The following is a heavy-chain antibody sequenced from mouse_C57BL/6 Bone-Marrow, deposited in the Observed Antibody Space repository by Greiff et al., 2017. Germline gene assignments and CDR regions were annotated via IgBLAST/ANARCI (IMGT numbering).Heavy chain of an antibody. V-gene: IGHV5-9-1*02. D-gene: IGHD1-1*01. CDR2: ISSGGDYI. Sequence: EVKVEESGEGLVKPGGSLKLSCAASGFTFSSYAMSWVRQTPEKRLEWVAYISSGGDYIYYADTVKGRFTISRDNARNTLYLQMSSLKSEDTAMYYCTRESTTVVATIYWYFDVWGTGTTVTVSS. CDR1: GFTFSSYA. CDR3: TRESTTVVATIYWYFDV. J-gene: IGHJ1*03.